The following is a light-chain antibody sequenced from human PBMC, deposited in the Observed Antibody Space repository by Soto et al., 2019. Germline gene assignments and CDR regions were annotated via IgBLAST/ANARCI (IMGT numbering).Light chain of an antibody. Sequence: EIVLTQSPDTLSVSPGERATLSCRARQSISRTLAWYQQKSGQPPRLLIYDASTMATGFPARFSGSGSGTEFTLTISSLQSEDFAVYYCQQYNNWPLNCGRGTTVEIK. J-gene: IGKJ4*01. CDR1: QSISRT. V-gene: IGKV3D-15*01. CDR3: QQYNNWPLN. CDR2: DAS.